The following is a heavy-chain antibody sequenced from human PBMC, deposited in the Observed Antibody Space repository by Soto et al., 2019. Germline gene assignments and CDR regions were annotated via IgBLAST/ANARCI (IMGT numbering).Heavy chain of an antibody. D-gene: IGHD1-1*01. CDR3: ARDPRGNWNPNFDY. CDR2: IDGDGTTA. Sequence: PGGSLRLSYAASGFALYTSRMHWVRQPPGKGLVWVSHIDGDGTTANYADSVKGRFTISSDHAMSTVYLQMNSLRAVDTAVDYCARDPRGNWNPNFDYLGHGTLVTVSS. V-gene: IGHV3-74*01. CDR1: GFALYTSR. J-gene: IGHJ4*01.